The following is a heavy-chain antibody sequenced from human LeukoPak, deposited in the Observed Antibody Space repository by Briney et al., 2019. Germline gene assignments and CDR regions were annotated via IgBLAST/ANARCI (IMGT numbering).Heavy chain of an antibody. V-gene: IGHV1-2*04. CDR3: ARVGYYESSGYYEY. J-gene: IGHJ4*02. Sequence: ASVKVSCKASGYTFTGYYMHWVRQAPGQGLEWMGWINPNSGGTNYAQKFQGWVTMTRDTSISTVYMELSRLRFDDTAVYYCARVGYYESSGYYEYWGQGALVTVSS. CDR1: GYTFTGYY. D-gene: IGHD3-22*01. CDR2: INPNSGGT.